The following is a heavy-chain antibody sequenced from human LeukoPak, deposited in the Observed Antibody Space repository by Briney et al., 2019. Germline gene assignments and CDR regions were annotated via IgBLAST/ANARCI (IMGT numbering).Heavy chain of an antibody. CDR1: GGSFSGYY. V-gene: IGHV4-34*01. J-gene: IGHJ3*02. CDR3: AKDLQDPPPGYYVWGSYRPGDAFDI. CDR2: INHSGST. Sequence: PSETLSLTCAVYGGSFSGYYWSWIRQPPGKGLEWIGEINHSGSTNYNPSLKSRVTISVDTSKNQFSLKLSSVTAADTAVYYCAKDLQDPPPGYYVWGSYRPGDAFDIWGQGTMVTASS. D-gene: IGHD3-16*02.